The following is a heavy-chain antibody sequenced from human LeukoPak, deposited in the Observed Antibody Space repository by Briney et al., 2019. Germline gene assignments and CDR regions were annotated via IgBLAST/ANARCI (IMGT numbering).Heavy chain of an antibody. CDR1: GGTISSGGYY. Sequence: SETLSLTCTVSGGTISSGGYYWSWIRQPPGKGLEWIGYIYHSGSTYYNPSLKSRVTISVDRSKNQFSLKLSSVTAADTAVYYCAREGADIVVVPAAVAFDIWGQGTMVTVSS. CDR3: AREGADIVVVPAAVAFDI. J-gene: IGHJ3*02. V-gene: IGHV4-30-2*01. CDR2: IYHSGST. D-gene: IGHD2-2*01.